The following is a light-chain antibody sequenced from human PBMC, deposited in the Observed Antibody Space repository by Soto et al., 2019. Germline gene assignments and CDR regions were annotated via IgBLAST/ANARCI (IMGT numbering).Light chain of an antibody. V-gene: IGLV2-14*01. CDR2: YVS. CDR1: SSDVGGYNY. CDR3: SSYTSSSTSV. J-gene: IGLJ1*01. Sequence: QSALTQPASVSGSPGQSITISCTGTSSDVGGYNYVSWYQQHPGKAPKLIIYYVSNRPSGVSNRFSGSKSGNTASLTISGLQAEDDADYYCSSYTSSSTSVFGTGHKVTVL.